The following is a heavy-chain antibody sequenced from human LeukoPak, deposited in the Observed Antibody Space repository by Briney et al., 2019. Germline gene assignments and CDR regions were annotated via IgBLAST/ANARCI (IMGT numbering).Heavy chain of an antibody. J-gene: IGHJ4*02. D-gene: IGHD6-19*01. CDR3: AKETYSSGCPADY. V-gene: IGHV3-23*01. CDR2: ISGSGGST. Sequence: GGSLRLSCTASGFTFGDYAMSWFRQAPGKGLEWVSAISGSGGSTYYADSVKGRFTISRDNSKNTLYLQMNSLRAEDTAVYYCAKETYSSGCPADYWGQGTLVTVSS. CDR1: GFTFGDYA.